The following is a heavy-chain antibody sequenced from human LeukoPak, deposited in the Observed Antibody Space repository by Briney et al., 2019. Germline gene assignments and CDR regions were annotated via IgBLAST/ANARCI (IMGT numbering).Heavy chain of an antibody. CDR3: ARMAYPYYYDSSGYFDY. J-gene: IGHJ4*02. Sequence: ASVKVPCKASGYTFTSYYMHWVRQAPGQGLEWMGIINPSGGSTSYAQKFQGRVTMTRDTSTSTVYMELSSLRSEDTAVYYCARMAYPYYYDSSGYFDYWGQGTLVTVSS. CDR2: INPSGGST. D-gene: IGHD3-22*01. CDR1: GYTFTSYY. V-gene: IGHV1-46*01.